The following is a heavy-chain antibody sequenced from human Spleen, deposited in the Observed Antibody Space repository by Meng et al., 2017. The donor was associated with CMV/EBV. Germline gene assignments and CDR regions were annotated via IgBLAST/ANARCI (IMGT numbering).Heavy chain of an antibody. CDR2: INPNSGGT. V-gene: IGHV1-2*02. CDR3: AAGDRSTSWGAYYYYAMDV. Sequence: ASVKVSCKASGYTFTGYYMHWVRQAPGQGLEWMGWINPNSGGTNYAQKFQGRVTMTRDTSISTAYMELSRLRSDDTAVYYCAAGDRSTSWGAYYYYAMDVWGQGTTVTVSS. CDR1: GYTFTGYY. J-gene: IGHJ6*02. D-gene: IGHD6-6*01.